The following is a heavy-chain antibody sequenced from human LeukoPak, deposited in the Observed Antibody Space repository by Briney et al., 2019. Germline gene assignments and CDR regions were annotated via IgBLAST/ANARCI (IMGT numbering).Heavy chain of an antibody. CDR1: GYTFTSYG. J-gene: IGHJ4*02. V-gene: IGHV1-18*01. D-gene: IGHD2-2*01. CDR3: AREAPGGCSSTSCYAGPDY. CDR2: ISAYNGNT. Sequence: ASVKVSCKASGYTFTSYGISWVRQAPGQGLEWVGWISAYNGNTNYAQKLQGRVTMTTDTSTSTAYMELRSLRSDDTAVYYCAREAPGGCSSTSCYAGPDYWGQGTLVTVSS.